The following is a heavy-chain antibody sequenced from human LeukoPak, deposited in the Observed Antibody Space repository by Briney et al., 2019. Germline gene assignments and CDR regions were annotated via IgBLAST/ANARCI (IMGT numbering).Heavy chain of an antibody. CDR2: ISYDGSNK. Sequence: GGSLRLSCAASGFTFGSYAMHWVRQAPGKGLEWVAVISYDGSNKYYADSVKGRFTISRDNSKNTLYLQMNSLRAEDTAVYYCARGGLAEWRYYFDYWGQGTLVTVSS. D-gene: IGHD3-3*01. V-gene: IGHV3-30-3*01. J-gene: IGHJ4*02. CDR1: GFTFGSYA. CDR3: ARGGLAEWRYYFDY.